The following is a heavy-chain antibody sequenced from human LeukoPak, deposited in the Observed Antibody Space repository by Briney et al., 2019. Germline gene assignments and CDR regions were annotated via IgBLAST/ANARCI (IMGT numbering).Heavy chain of an antibody. D-gene: IGHD4/OR15-4a*01. V-gene: IGHV1-8*03. CDR1: GYTFTSYD. CDR2: MHPNVGNT. J-gene: IGHJ5*02. Sequence: ASVKVSCKASGYTFTSYDIIWVRQAPGQGLEWMGWMHPNVGNTGYAQKFQGRVTITRNISINTAYLELTSLRYEDTAVYCCGRVPDGNWFDPWGQGTLVTVSS. CDR3: GRVPDGNWFDP.